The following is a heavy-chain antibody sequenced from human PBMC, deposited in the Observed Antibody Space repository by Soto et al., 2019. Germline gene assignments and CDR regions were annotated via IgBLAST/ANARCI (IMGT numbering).Heavy chain of an antibody. D-gene: IGHD1-7*01. V-gene: IGHV4-34*01. Sequence: QVQLQQWGAGLLKPSETLSLTCAVYGGSFSGYYWCWIRQPPGKGLEWIGEINHRGSTNYNPSLKSRVTISVDTSKNQFSLKLSSVTAADTAVYYCARGRHNWNYVGWFDPWGQGTLVTVSS. CDR3: ARGRHNWNYVGWFDP. J-gene: IGHJ5*02. CDR1: GGSFSGYY. CDR2: INHRGST.